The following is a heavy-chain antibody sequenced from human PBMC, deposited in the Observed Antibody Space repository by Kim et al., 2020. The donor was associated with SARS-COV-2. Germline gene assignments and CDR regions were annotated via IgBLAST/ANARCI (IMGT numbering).Heavy chain of an antibody. CDR2: ISAYNGNT. CDR1: GYTFTSYG. D-gene: IGHD3-22*01. V-gene: IGHV1-18*01. Sequence: ASVKVSCKASGYTFTSYGISWVRQAPGQGLEWMGWISAYNGNTNYAQKLQGRVTMTTDTSTSTAYMELRSLRSDDTAVYYCARIDYYDSSGYYSWNYYYGMDVWGQGTTVTVSS. J-gene: IGHJ6*02. CDR3: ARIDYYDSSGYYSWNYYYGMDV.